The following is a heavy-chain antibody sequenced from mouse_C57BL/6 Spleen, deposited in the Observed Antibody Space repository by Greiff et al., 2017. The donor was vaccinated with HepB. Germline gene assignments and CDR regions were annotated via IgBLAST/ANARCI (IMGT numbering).Heavy chain of an antibody. J-gene: IGHJ4*01. D-gene: IGHD3-2*02. CDR1: GYTFTSYW. V-gene: IGHV1-53*01. CDR3: ARDSSGYVGYYAMDY. Sequence: VQLQQSGTELVKPGASVKLSCKASGYTFTSYWMHWVKQRPGQGLEWIGNINPSNGGTNYNEKFKSKATLTVDKSSSTAYMQLSSLTSEDSAVYYCARDSSGYVGYYAMDYWGQGTSVTVSS. CDR2: INPSNGGT.